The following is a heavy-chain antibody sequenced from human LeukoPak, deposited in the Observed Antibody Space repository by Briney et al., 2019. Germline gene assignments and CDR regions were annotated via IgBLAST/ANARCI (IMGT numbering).Heavy chain of an antibody. Sequence: ASVKVSCKASGYTFTSYGISWVRQAPGRGLEWMGWISAYNGNTSYAQKLQGRVTMTTDTSTSTAYMELRSLRSDDTAVYYCARDRDVVGVTDTAMDPYDYWGQGTLVTVSS. D-gene: IGHD5-18*01. CDR2: ISAYNGNT. J-gene: IGHJ4*02. CDR1: GYTFTSYG. CDR3: ARDRDVVGVTDTAMDPYDY. V-gene: IGHV1-18*01.